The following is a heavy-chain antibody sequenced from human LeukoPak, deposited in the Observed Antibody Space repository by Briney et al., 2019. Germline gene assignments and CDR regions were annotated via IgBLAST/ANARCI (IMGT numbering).Heavy chain of an antibody. CDR2: IRDSGSST. CDR1: GFTFSGYA. J-gene: IGHJ4*02. CDR3: AKYGPQDSGSSHFDY. D-gene: IGHD1-26*01. V-gene: IGHV3-23*01. Sequence: GGSLRLSCAASGFTFSGYAMSWVRQAPGKGLEWVSAIRDSGSSTHYADSVKGRFTTSRDNSKNTLFLQMNSLRAEDTAIYYCAKYGPQDSGSSHFDYWGQGALVTVSS.